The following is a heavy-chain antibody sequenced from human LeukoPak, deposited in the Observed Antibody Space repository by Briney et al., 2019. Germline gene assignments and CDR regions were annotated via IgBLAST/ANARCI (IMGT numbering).Heavy chain of an antibody. CDR2: INPSGDNT. CDR3: ARYAGSMVRGALDY. D-gene: IGHD3-10*01. Sequence: ASVKVSCKASGYAFTNNFMHWVRQAPGQGLEWIGIINPSGDNTWYAQKFQGRVTMTRDMATSTDYLEVSSLRSEDTAVYYCARYAGSMVRGALDYWGQGTLVTVSS. J-gene: IGHJ4*02. V-gene: IGHV1-46*01. CDR1: GYAFTNNF.